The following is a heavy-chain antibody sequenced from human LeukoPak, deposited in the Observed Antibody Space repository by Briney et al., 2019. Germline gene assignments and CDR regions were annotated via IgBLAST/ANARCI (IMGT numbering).Heavy chain of an antibody. J-gene: IGHJ6*02. CDR3: AKGAIFGVTTRGYGMDV. CDR1: GGTFSSYA. V-gene: IGHV1-69*04. D-gene: IGHD3-3*01. CDR2: IIPILGIA. Sequence: SVKVSCKASGGTFSSYAISWVRQAPGQGLEWMGRIIPILGIANYAQKFQGRVTITADKSTSTAYMELSSLRSEDTAVYYCAKGAIFGVTTRGYGMDVWGQGTSVTVSS.